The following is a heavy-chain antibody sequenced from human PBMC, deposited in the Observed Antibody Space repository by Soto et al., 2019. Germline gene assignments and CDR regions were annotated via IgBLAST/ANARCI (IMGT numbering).Heavy chain of an antibody. CDR1: GFTFSSYG. J-gene: IGHJ3*02. V-gene: IGHV3-33*01. CDR3: AREGRKGGGAFDI. D-gene: IGHD3-16*01. Sequence: QVQLVESGGGVVQPGRSLRLSCAASGFTFSSYGMHWVRQAPGKGLEWVAVIWYDGSNKYYADSVKGRFTISRDNSKKTLYPQMKRLRAEDTAVYYWAREGRKGGGAFDIWGQGTMVTVSS. CDR2: IWYDGSNK.